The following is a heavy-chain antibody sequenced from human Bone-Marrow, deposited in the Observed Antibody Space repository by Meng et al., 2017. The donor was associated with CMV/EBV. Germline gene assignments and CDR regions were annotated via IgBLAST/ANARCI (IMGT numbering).Heavy chain of an antibody. D-gene: IGHD4/OR15-4a*01. CDR1: GLTFSSDW. V-gene: IGHV3-7*01. CDR2: IKQDAHEG. J-gene: IGHJ5*02. Sequence: GESLKISCAVSGLTFSSDWLSVVRQAPGKGLEWVANIKQDAHEGFYLDSVKGRFTISSDKAKNSLYLQMDTLRPEDTAVYYCVSGPPNVHHWGQGALVTVSS. CDR3: VSGPPNVHH.